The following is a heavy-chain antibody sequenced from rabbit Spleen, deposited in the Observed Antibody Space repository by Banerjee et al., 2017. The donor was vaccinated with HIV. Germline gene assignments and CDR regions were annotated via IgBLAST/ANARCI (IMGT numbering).Heavy chain of an antibody. CDR1: GFSFSSGYD. Sequence: QEQLEESGGDLVKPGASLTLTCTASGFSFSSGYDMCWVRQAPGKGPEWIAYIDPVFGNTYYASWVNGRFTISSHNAQNTLYLQLNSLTAADTATYFCARDLVTVIGWNFNLWGPGTLVTVS. CDR3: ARDLVTVIGWNFNL. V-gene: IGHV1S45*01. D-gene: IGHD1-1*01. J-gene: IGHJ4*01. CDR2: IDPVFGNT.